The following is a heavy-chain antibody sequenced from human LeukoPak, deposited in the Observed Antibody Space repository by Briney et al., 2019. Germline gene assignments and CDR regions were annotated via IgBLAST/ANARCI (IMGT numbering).Heavy chain of an antibody. V-gene: IGHV4-30-4*01. D-gene: IGHD3-22*01. J-gene: IGHJ4*02. CDR3: ARGDYYDSSGYYPFDY. Sequence: SETLSLTCTVSGGSISSGDYYWSWIRQPPGKGLEWIGYIYYSGSTYYNPSLKSRVTISVDTSKNQFSLKLSSVTAADTAVYYCARGDYYDSSGYYPFDYWGQGTLVTVSS. CDR2: IYYSGST. CDR1: GGSISSGDYY.